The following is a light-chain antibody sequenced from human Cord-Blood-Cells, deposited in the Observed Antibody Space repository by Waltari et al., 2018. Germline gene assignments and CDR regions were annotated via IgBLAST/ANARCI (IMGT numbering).Light chain of an antibody. V-gene: IGLV2-14*01. CDR3: SSYTSSSTVV. Sequence: QSALTQPASVSGSPGQSITISCTGTSSDVGGYNYVSWYQQHPGKAPKLMIYDVSKRPSGFSNRFSGSKSGNTASLTISGLLAEDEADYYCSSYTSSSTVVFGGGTKLTVL. J-gene: IGLJ2*01. CDR2: DVS. CDR1: SSDVGGYNY.